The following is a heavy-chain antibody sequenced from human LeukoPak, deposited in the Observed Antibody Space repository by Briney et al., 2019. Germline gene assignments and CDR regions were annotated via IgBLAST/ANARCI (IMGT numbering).Heavy chain of an antibody. CDR3: AKRLLHYLDS. CDR2: ISGSTYRT. Sequence: GGSLRLSCAASGFTFNSYAMSWVRQAPGKGLEWVAGISGSTYRTYYADYVKGRFTISRDNSKNTLYLQMNGLRAEDTAVYYCAKRLLHYLDSWGQGTLVTVSS. CDR1: GFTFNSYA. J-gene: IGHJ4*02. V-gene: IGHV3-23*01. D-gene: IGHD2-15*01.